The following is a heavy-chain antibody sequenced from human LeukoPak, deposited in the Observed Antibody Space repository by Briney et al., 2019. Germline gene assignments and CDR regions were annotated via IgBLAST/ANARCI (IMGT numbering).Heavy chain of an antibody. J-gene: IGHJ4*02. CDR3: ARGSLYSSGWYDY. D-gene: IGHD6-19*01. Sequence: GGSLRLSCAASGFTFSSYAMHWVRQAPGKGLEWVAVIWYDGSNKYYADSVKGRFTISRDNSKNTLYLQMNSLRAEDTAVYYCARGSLYSSGWYDYWGQGTLVTVSS. CDR1: GFTFSSYA. V-gene: IGHV3-33*08. CDR2: IWYDGSNK.